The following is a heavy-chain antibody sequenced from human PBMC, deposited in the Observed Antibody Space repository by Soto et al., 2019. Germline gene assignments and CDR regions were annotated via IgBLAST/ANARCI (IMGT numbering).Heavy chain of an antibody. J-gene: IGHJ1*01. CDR1: GGSISSYY. Sequence: QVQLQESGPGLVKPSETLSLTCTVAGGSISSYYWSWIRQPPGKGLAWIGYIYYSGSTNYNPSLKSRVTISVDRSKTQFSLKLSSVTAADTAVYYCARHGSSSWQEPPGVQHWGQGTLVTVSS. CDR2: IYYSGST. V-gene: IGHV4-59*08. D-gene: IGHD6-13*01. CDR3: ARHGSSSWQEPPGVQH.